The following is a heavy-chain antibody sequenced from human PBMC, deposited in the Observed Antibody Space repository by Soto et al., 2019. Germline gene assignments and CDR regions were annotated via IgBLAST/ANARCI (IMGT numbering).Heavy chain of an antibody. CDR1: GGSISSGDYY. Sequence: KPSETLSLTCTVSGGSISSGDYYWSWIRQPPGKGLEWIGYIYYSGSTYYNPSLKSRVTISVDTSKNQFSLKLSSVTAADTAVYYCARMNSGYAYGMDVWGQGTTVTVSS. CDR2: IYYSGST. V-gene: IGHV4-30-4*01. J-gene: IGHJ6*02. CDR3: ARMNSGYAYGMDV. D-gene: IGHD5-12*01.